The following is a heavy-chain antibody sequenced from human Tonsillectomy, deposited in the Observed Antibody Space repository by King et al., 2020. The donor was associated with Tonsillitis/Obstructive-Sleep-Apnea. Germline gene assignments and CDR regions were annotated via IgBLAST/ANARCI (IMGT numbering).Heavy chain of an antibody. D-gene: IGHD2-15*01. Sequence: VQLVESGGGLVQPGGSLRLSCAASGFTFSSHWMTWVRQAPGKGLEWVANIRHDGSEIEYVDSVKGRFTISRDNAKNSLYLQMNSLRAEDTALYYCARAPYSGYWSGGSCYGAFDIWGQGTMVTVSS. V-gene: IGHV3-7*03. J-gene: IGHJ3*02. CDR1: GFTFSSHW. CDR2: IRHDGSEI. CDR3: ARAPYSGYWSGGSCYGAFDI.